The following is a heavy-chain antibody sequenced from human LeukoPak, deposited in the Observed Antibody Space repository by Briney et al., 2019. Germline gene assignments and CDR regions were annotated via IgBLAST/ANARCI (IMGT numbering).Heavy chain of an antibody. D-gene: IGHD2-21*01. CDR2: INQYGSEK. V-gene: IGHV3-7*01. CDR1: GVSFSSYW. J-gene: IGHJ6*02. Sequence: QTGGSLRLSCAAAGVSFSSYWMGCGRQASGKGLEWVANINQYGSEKTYVDSVKGRFTISRDNAKKLLYLQMNSLRAEDTAMYYCARYCGGDCYGMDVWGQGTTVTVSS. CDR3: ARYCGGDCYGMDV.